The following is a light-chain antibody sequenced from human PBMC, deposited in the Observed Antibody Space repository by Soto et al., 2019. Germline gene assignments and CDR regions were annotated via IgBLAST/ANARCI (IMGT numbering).Light chain of an antibody. V-gene: IGLV1-44*01. Sequence: QLVLTQPPSASGTPGQRVTISCSGSSSNIGSTTVNWYQQLPGTAPKLLMYSNNQRPSGVPERFSGSKSGTSASLAISGLQSEDEADYYCAAWDDSLNGYVFGTGTKLTVL. CDR3: AAWDDSLNGYV. CDR1: SSNIGSTT. CDR2: SNN. J-gene: IGLJ1*01.